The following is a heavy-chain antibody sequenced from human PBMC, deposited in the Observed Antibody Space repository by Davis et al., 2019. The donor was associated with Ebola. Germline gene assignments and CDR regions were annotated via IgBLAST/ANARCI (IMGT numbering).Heavy chain of an antibody. CDR3: ATTQWLREFDN. Sequence: ASLNISYTASDITVSSNHMSWVRPAPGKGLEWVSVIYDQSTAYADAVRARFIISRDKSNNTLYLEMSSLRVDDTAVYYCATTQWLREFDNWGQGTLVTVSS. CDR1: DITVSSNH. V-gene: IGHV3-53*05. CDR2: IYDQST. J-gene: IGHJ4*02. D-gene: IGHD6-19*01.